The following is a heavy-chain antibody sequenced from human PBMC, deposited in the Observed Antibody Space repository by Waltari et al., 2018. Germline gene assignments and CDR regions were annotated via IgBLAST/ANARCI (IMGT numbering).Heavy chain of an antibody. CDR3: ATLPGYSSGWYNY. Sequence: QVQLVQSGAEVRKPGASVKVSCETSGYTFSGYYIHWVRQAPGQGPEWMGRIIPKSGGTSYAQKFQGRVTMTRDTSITTAYMELRSLTSDDTAVYYCATLPGYSSGWYNYWGQGTLVTVSS. D-gene: IGHD6-19*01. V-gene: IGHV1-2*06. CDR2: IIPKSGGT. CDR1: GYTFSGYY. J-gene: IGHJ4*02.